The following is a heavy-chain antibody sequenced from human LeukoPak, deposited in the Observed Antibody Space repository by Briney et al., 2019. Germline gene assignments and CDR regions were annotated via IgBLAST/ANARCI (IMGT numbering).Heavy chain of an antibody. CDR1: GVSMSSYY. D-gene: IGHD1-26*01. Sequence: EPSETLSLTCTVSGVSMSSYYWSWIRQSPGKGLEWIGYIYYSGSTNYNPSLKSRVTISVDTSKNQFSLKLSSVTAVDTAVYYCARGPVGGATYYDGDAFDTWGQGTMVTVSS. V-gene: IGHV4-59*01. CDR2: IYYSGST. CDR3: ARGPVGGATYYDGDAFDT. J-gene: IGHJ3*02.